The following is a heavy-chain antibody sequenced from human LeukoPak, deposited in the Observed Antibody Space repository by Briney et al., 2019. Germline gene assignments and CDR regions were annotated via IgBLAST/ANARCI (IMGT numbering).Heavy chain of an antibody. D-gene: IGHD3-22*01. Sequence: SETLSLTCTVSSGSISTSNYYWGWVRQPPGKALEWIGNIFYSGSTYYSPSLKSRVTISVDTSKNQFSLKLSSVTAADTAVYYCARLRGYYFHWFDPWGQGTLVTVSS. CDR1: SGSISTSNYY. V-gene: IGHV4-39*07. J-gene: IGHJ5*02. CDR3: ARLRGYYFHWFDP. CDR2: IFYSGST.